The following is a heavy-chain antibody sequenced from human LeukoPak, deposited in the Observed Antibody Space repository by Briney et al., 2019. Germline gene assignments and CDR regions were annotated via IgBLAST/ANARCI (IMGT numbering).Heavy chain of an antibody. CDR1: GGSISSHY. D-gene: IGHD6-13*01. V-gene: IGHV4-59*04. Sequence: SETLSLTCTVSGGSISSHYWSWIRQPPGKGLEWIGYIYYSGSTYYNPSLKSRVTMSVDTSKNQFSLKLSSVTAADTAVYYCARHAGGISATGTRPFDYWGQGTLVTVSS. CDR3: ARHAGGISATGTRPFDY. J-gene: IGHJ4*02. CDR2: IYYSGST.